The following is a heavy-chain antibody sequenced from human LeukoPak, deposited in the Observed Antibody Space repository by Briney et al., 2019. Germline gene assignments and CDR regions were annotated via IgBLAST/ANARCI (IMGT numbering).Heavy chain of an antibody. CDR1: GGSISSYY. V-gene: IGHV4-59*12. Sequence: SETLSLTCTVSGGSISSYYWSWIRQPPGKGLEWIGYIYDSGSANYNPSLKSRVTISVDTSKNQFSLKLSSVTAADTAVYYCARELVQLERQFDYWGQGTLVTVSS. J-gene: IGHJ4*02. CDR2: IYDSGSA. CDR3: ARELVQLERQFDY. D-gene: IGHD1-1*01.